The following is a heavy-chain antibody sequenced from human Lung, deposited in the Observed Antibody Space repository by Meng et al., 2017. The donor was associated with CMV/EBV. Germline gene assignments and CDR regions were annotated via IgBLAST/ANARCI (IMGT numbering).Heavy chain of an antibody. CDR2: ISGNTGFI. CDR3: TKGGGERVTFDAMDV. D-gene: IGHD2-21*02. Sequence: GGSXRLXCTASGFTFDDFAMNWVRQSPGEGLEWVSGISGNTGFIGYADSVKGRFTISRDNAKKTLSLQINTLRAEDTALYYCTKGGGERVTFDAMDVWGQGXTVTVSS. V-gene: IGHV3-9*01. J-gene: IGHJ6*02. CDR1: GFTFDDFA.